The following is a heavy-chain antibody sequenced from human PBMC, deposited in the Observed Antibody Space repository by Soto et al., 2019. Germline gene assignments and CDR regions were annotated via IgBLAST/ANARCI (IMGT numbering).Heavy chain of an antibody. CDR1: GYSFSTHA. CDR3: ARNILGGTTDY. V-gene: IGHV1-3*01. J-gene: IGHJ4*02. CDR2: INSVNDHT. Sequence: GASVKVSCKASGYSFSTHAMHWVRQAPGQGLEWVGWINSVNDHTIYSEKFQGRATITSDTSATTAYMELSSLTSEDTAIYYCARNILGGTTDYWGQGTLVTVSS. D-gene: IGHD1-7*01.